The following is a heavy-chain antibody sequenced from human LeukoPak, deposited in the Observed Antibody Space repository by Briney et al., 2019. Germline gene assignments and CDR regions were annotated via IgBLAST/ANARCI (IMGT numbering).Heavy chain of an antibody. CDR1: GYTFTSYY. V-gene: IGHV1-46*01. CDR3: ARVPGVDYYYYGMDV. Sequence: RASVKVSCKASGYTFTSYYMHWVRQAPGQGLEWMGIINPSGGSTNYAQKFQGRVTITADKSTSTAYMELSSLRSEDTAVYYCARVPGVDYYYYGMDVWGQGTTVTVSS. D-gene: IGHD2-15*01. J-gene: IGHJ6*02. CDR2: INPSGGST.